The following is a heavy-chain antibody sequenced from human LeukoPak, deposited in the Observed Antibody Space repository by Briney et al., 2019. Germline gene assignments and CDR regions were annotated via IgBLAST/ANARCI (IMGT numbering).Heavy chain of an antibody. CDR3: VRRGSGKYFDY. Sequence: SETLSLTCTVSGGSISSSGYYWSWIRQPPGKGLEWIGYIYYSGSTNYNPSLKSRVTISVDTSRNQFSLKLSSVTAADTAVYYCVRRGSGKYFDYWGQGTLVTVSS. V-gene: IGHV4-61*05. J-gene: IGHJ4*02. D-gene: IGHD3-10*01. CDR1: GGSISSSGYY. CDR2: IYYSGST.